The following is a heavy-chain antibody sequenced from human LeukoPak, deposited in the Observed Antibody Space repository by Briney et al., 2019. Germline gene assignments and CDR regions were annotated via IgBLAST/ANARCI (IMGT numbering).Heavy chain of an antibody. V-gene: IGHV4-59*08. CDR1: GGSISSYY. CDR2: IYYSGST. Sequence: SETLSLTCTVSGGSISSYYWNWIRQPPGKGLEWIGYIYYSGSTNYNPSLKSRVTISVDTSKNEFSLKLSSVTAADTAVYYCARAGGYLLYFDSWGQGTLATVSS. CDR3: ARAGGYLLYFDS. D-gene: IGHD5-12*01. J-gene: IGHJ4*02.